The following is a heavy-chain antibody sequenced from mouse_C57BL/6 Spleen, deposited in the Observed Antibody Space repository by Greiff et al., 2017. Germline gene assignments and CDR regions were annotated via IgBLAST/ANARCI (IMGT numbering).Heavy chain of an antibody. CDR1: GYTFTDYE. CDR2: IDPETGGT. Sequence: QVQLKQSGAELVRPGASVTLSCKASGYTFTDYEMHWVKQTPVHGLEWIGAIDPETGGTAYNQKFKGKAILTADKSSSTAYMELRSLTSEYSAVYYCTRSYGLAYWGQGTLVTVSA. CDR3: TRSYGLAY. J-gene: IGHJ3*01. V-gene: IGHV1-15*01. D-gene: IGHD1-1*02.